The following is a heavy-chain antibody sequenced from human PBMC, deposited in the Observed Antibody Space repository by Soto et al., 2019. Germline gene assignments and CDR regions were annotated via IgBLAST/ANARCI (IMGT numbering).Heavy chain of an antibody. Sequence: GSLRLSCITSGFTFDDGAMSWFRQAPGKGLEWVSYIRNKAYGETTEYAASVKGRFIISRDGSTSIAYLQMNSLKTDDTAVYYCARAVRIVGDAFDFWGQGTMVTVSS. CDR2: IRNKAYGETT. J-gene: IGHJ3*01. CDR1: GFTFDDGA. CDR3: ARAVRIVGDAFDF. V-gene: IGHV3-49*01. D-gene: IGHD3-10*01.